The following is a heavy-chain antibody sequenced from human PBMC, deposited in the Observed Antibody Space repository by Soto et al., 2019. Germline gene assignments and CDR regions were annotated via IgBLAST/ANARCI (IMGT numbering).Heavy chain of an antibody. CDR3: ARGGWDSSSWLFDY. V-gene: IGHV4-59*01. D-gene: IGHD6-13*01. CDR1: GGSISSYY. J-gene: IGHJ4*02. CDR2: IYYSGST. Sequence: SETLSLTCTVSGGSISSYYWSWIRQPPGKGLEWIGYIYYSGSTNHNPSLKSRVTISVDTSKNQFSLKLSSVTAADTAVYYCARGGWDSSSWLFDYWGQGTLVTVSS.